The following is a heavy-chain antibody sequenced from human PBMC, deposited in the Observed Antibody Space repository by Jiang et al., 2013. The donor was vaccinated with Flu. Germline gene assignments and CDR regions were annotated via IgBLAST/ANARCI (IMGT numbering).Heavy chain of an antibody. CDR1: GYTFTSYA. J-gene: IGHJ6*02. D-gene: IGHD3-9*01. CDR3: ARAHPFLTGYYTLVALYGMDV. V-gene: IGHV7-4-1*02. CDR2: INTNTGNP. Sequence: QSGSELKKPGASVKVSCKASGYTFTSYAMNWVRQAPGQGLEWMGWINTNTGNPTYAQGFTGRFVFSLDTSVSTAYLQISSLKAEDTAVYYCARAHPFLTGYYTLVALYGMDVWGQGTTVTVSS.